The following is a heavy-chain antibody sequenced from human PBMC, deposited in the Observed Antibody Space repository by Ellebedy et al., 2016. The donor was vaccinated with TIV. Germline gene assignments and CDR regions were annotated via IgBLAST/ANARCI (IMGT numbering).Heavy chain of an antibody. V-gene: IGHV3-30-3*01. J-gene: IGHJ6*02. Sequence: GESLKISXAASGFSFSSYAMHWVRQAPGKGLEWVGVILYDGSNKYYADSVKGRFTISRDNSKNTLYLQMNSLGAEDTAVYSCARDGNSGYENYHYYGMDIWGQGTTVTVSS. CDR2: ILYDGSNK. CDR3: ARDGNSGYENYHYYGMDI. CDR1: GFSFSSYA. D-gene: IGHD5-12*01.